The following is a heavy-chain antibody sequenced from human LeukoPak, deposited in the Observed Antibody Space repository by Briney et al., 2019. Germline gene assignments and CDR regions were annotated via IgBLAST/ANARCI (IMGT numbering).Heavy chain of an antibody. CDR2: IHPNSGGT. V-gene: IGHV1-2*02. J-gene: IGHJ4*02. D-gene: IGHD5-24*01. Sequence: ASVKDSCKASRYTFTGYNMHWVRQAAGQGLEWMGWIHPNSGGTNYAQKFQGRVTMTRDTSITTAYMELSSLTSDDTAVYYCATIARYHSDGYSSRGYNDYWGQGTLVTVSS. CDR1: RYTFTGYN. CDR3: ATIARYHSDGYSSRGYNDY.